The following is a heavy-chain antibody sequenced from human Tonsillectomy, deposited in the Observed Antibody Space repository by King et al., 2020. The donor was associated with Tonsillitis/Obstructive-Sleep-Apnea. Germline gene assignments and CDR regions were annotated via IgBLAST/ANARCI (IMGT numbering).Heavy chain of an antibody. CDR1: GFIFSSYA. CDR3: ARDLIVVPAAMMDY. Sequence: VQLVESGGGVVQPGRSLRLSCAASGFIFSSYAMHGVRQAPGKGLEWVAVISYDGRNKYYADSVKGRFTISRDNSKNTLYLQMNSLRAEDTAVYYCARDLIVVPAAMMDYWGQGTLVTVSS. CDR2: ISYDGRNK. V-gene: IGHV3-30*01. D-gene: IGHD2-2*01. J-gene: IGHJ4*02.